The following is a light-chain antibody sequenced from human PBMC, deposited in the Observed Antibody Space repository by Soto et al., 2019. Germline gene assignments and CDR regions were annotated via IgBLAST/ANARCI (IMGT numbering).Light chain of an antibody. Sequence: IQLTQSPRSLSASVWDIGTITWRASQSVSGWLAWYQQKPGEAPKLLIYDASALPRGVPSRFSGSGSGTDFSLTISSLQPEDLATYYCKQSKSFPLTFGGGTKVDIK. J-gene: IGKJ4*01. CDR3: KQSKSFPLT. V-gene: IGKV1-12*01. CDR1: QSVSGW. CDR2: DAS.